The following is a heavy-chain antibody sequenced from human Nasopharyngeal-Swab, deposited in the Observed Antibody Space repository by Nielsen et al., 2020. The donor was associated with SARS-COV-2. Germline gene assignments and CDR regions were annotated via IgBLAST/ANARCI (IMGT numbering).Heavy chain of an antibody. CDR3: ARVSSSSTTNWFDP. D-gene: IGHD6-6*01. V-gene: IGHV3-30*03. Sequence: VRQAPGKGLEWVAVISYDGSNKYYADPVKGRFTISRDNSKNTLYLQMNSLRAEDTAVYYCARVSSSSTTNWFDPWGQGTLVTVSS. CDR2: ISYDGSNK. J-gene: IGHJ5*02.